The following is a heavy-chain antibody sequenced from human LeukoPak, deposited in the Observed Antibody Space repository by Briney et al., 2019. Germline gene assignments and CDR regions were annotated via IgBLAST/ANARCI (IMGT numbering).Heavy chain of an antibody. J-gene: IGHJ4*02. CDR1: GFTFSSYS. D-gene: IGHD3-16*01. Sequence: PGESLRLSCAASGFTFSSYSMNWVRQAPGEGLEWASSISGTSTYIYYADSVKGRFTVSRDNAKNSLYLQMNSLRAEDTAVYYCARGPSVPRLTDRFDYWGQGTLVTVSS. CDR2: ISGTSTYI. CDR3: ARGPSVPRLTDRFDY. V-gene: IGHV3-21*01.